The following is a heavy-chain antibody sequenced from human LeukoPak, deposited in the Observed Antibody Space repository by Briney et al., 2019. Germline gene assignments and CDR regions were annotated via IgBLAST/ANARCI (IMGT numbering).Heavy chain of an antibody. CDR3: ARDRSSGYDDAFDI. Sequence: TGGSLRLSCAASGFTVSSNYLSWVRQAPGKGLEWVPVIYSGGSTNYADSVKGRFTISRDNAKNSLYLQMNSLRAEDTAVYYCARDRSSGYDDAFDIWGQGTMVTVSS. J-gene: IGHJ3*02. CDR1: GFTVSSNY. V-gene: IGHV3-53*01. CDR2: IYSGGST. D-gene: IGHD5-12*01.